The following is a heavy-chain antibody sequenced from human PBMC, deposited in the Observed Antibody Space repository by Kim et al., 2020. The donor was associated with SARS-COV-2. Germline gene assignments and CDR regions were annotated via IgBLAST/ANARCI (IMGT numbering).Heavy chain of an antibody. CDR2: ISGNTHYI. CDR3: ARDLSTTVTSLKFDH. D-gene: IGHD4-17*01. CDR1: GFTFSTYS. J-gene: IGHJ4*02. V-gene: IGHV3-21*01. Sequence: GGSLRLSCAASGFTFSTYSMTWVRQAPGKGLEWVSSISGNTHYIYHADSMKGRFTISRDNAKNSLYLQMNSLRAEDTAVYYCARDLSTTVTSLKFDHWGQGPLVTVSS.